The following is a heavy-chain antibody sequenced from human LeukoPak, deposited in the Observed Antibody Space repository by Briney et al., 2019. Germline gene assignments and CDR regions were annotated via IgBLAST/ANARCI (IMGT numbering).Heavy chain of an antibody. V-gene: IGHV3-23*01. D-gene: IGHD6-19*01. Sequence: GGSLRLSCAASGFTFSTYVMNWVRQAPGKGLEWVSGISGSGDDTYYADSVKGRFTISRDKSKNMLYLQMKSLRAEDTAVYYCARRRSSGWYDFDYWGQGTLVTVSS. CDR2: ISGSGDDT. J-gene: IGHJ4*02. CDR3: ARRRSSGWYDFDY. CDR1: GFTFSTYV.